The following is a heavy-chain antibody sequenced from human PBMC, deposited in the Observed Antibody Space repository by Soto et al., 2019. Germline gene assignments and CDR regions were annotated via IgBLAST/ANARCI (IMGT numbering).Heavy chain of an antibody. Sequence: GGSLRLSCAASGFTFSRHAIHWVRLTPGRGLEWVLAISRDGSYIYYTDSVKGRFTISRDNSKNTVFVQMNRLIPDDTALYFCARTRNGGVADSFDSWGQGTRVTVSS. D-gene: IGHD3-3*01. J-gene: IGHJ5*01. CDR1: GFTFSRHA. V-gene: IGHV3-30*04. CDR3: ARTRNGGVADSFDS. CDR2: ISRDGSYI.